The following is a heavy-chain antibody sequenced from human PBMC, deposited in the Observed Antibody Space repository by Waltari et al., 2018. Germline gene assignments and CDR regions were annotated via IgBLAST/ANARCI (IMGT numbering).Heavy chain of an antibody. J-gene: IGHJ5*02. Sequence: QAHLVQSGPEVQKPGASLKISCKASGYAFRDYDIIWGRQAPGQGLEWMGWMNGNSGDTGFAQKFQGRLTLTKNNFTGTAYMELTSLRSEDTAFYYCARGKGGRCISGVCSRWFDPWGQGTPVTVSA. CDR1: GYAFRDYD. D-gene: IGHD2-21*02. CDR2: MNGNSGDT. CDR3: ARGKGGRCISGVCSRWFDP. V-gene: IGHV1-8*03.